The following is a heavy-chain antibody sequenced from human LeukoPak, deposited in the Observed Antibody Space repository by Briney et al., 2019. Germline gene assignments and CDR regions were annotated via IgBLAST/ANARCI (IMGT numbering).Heavy chain of an antibody. CDR2: IKQDGSEK. D-gene: IGHD3-9*01. CDR3: ARDRPPRRVLRYFDWLPIRETYYYGMDV. CDR1: GFTFSSYW. J-gene: IGHJ6*02. Sequence: AGGSLRLSCAASGFTFSSYWMSWVRQAPGKGLEWVANIKQDGSEKYYVDSVKGRFTISRDNAKNSLYLQMNSLRAEDTAVYYCARDRPPRRVLRYFDWLPIRETYYYGMDVWGQGTTVTVSS. V-gene: IGHV3-7*03.